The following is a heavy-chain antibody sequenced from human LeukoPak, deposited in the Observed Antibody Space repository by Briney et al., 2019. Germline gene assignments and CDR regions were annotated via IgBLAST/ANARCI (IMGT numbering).Heavy chain of an antibody. CDR1: GGSITKYY. J-gene: IGHJ5*02. D-gene: IGHD6-13*01. CDR3: ARDMIPASAGSSNWFDP. CDR2: IYTSGSS. Sequence: SETLSPTCTVSGGSITKYYWSWIRQSAGKGLEWIGHIYTSGSSNYNPSLKSRVTMSLDTSRNHFSLNLRSVTAADTAVYFCARDMIPASAGSSNWFDPWGQGILVTVSS. V-gene: IGHV4-4*07.